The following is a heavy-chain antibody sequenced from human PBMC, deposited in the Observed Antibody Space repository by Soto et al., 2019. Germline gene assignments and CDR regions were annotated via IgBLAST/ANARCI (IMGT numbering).Heavy chain of an antibody. J-gene: IGHJ4*02. CDR3: ARDPRPLRYFDY. D-gene: IGHD6-6*01. V-gene: IGHV1-2*06. CDR2: INPNSGEV. Sequence: ASLNGAWKSSGYAFIGYYRRCVRQANGQGLEWMGRINPNSGEVTYGETVQGRVTMTRDTSNNTAYMELSRLRSDDTSVYYCARDPRPLRYFDYSGQAILLTVSS. CDR1: GYAFIGYY.